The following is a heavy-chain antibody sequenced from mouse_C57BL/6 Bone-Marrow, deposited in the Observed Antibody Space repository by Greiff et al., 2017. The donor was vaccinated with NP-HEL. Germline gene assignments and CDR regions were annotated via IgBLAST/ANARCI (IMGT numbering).Heavy chain of an antibody. Sequence: QVQLKESGPELVKPGASVKISCKASGYAFSSSWMNWVKQRPGKGLEWIGRIYPGDGDTNYNGKFKGKATLTADKSSNTAYLQLSSLTSEDTAIYYCARDYGGDYWGQGTTLTVSS. CDR1: GYAFSSSW. CDR2: IYPGDGDT. V-gene: IGHV1-82*01. J-gene: IGHJ2*01. D-gene: IGHD1-1*01. CDR3: ARDYGGDY.